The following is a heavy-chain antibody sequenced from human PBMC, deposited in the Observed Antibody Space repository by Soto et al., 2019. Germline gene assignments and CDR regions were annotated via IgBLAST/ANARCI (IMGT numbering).Heavy chain of an antibody. J-gene: IGHJ6*02. CDR3: AKGGLLRFLEWLPDYYYGMDV. CDR2: ISGSGGST. V-gene: IGHV3-23*01. D-gene: IGHD3-3*01. CDR1: GFTFGSYA. Sequence: GGSLRLSCAASGFTFGSYAMHWVRQAPGKGLEWVSAISGSGGSTYYADSVKGRFTISRDNSKNTLYLQMNSLRAEDTAVYYCAKGGLLRFLEWLPDYYYGMDVWGQGTTVTVSS.